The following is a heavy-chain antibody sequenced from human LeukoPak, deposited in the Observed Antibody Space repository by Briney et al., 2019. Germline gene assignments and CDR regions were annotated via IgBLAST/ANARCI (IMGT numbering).Heavy chain of an antibody. D-gene: IGHD5-18*01. CDR2: IKQDGSEK. J-gene: IGHJ3*02. CDR1: GFTCSSYW. V-gene: IGHV3-7*03. Sequence: GGSLRLSCAASGFTCSSYWMSLVRQAPGKRLEWVANIKQDGSEKYYVDSVKGRFTISRDNAKNSLYLQMNSLRAEDTAVYYCARFKVLGTAMVTSDAFDIWGQGTMVTVSS. CDR3: ARFKVLGTAMVTSDAFDI.